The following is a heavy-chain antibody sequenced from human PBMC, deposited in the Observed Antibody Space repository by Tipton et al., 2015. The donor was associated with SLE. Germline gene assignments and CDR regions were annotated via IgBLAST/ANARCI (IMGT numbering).Heavy chain of an antibody. V-gene: IGHV4-59*01. CDR1: GGSIGSFS. CDR2: ISESGNT. CDR3: ARDDFGGQY. D-gene: IGHD4/OR15-4a*01. J-gene: IGHJ4*02. Sequence: TLSLTCTVSGGSIGSFSWTWIRQPPGRGLEWIGYISESGNTNYNPSLKSRVTISVDTAKNQFSLTLSSVTAADTAVYYCARDDFGGQYWGQGCLVACSS.